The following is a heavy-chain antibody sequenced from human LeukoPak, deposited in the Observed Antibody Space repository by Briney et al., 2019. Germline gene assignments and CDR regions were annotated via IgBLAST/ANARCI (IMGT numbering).Heavy chain of an antibody. D-gene: IGHD3-3*01. CDR2: IIPIFGTA. CDR3: ARGLQWLYAFDI. CDR1: GGTFSSYA. V-gene: IGHV1-69*05. J-gene: IGHJ3*02. Sequence: ASVKVSCKASGGTFSSYAISWVRQAPGQGHEWMGGIIPIFGTANYAQKFQGRVTITTDESTSTAYMELSSLRSEDTAVYYCARGLQWLYAFDIWGQGTMVPVPS.